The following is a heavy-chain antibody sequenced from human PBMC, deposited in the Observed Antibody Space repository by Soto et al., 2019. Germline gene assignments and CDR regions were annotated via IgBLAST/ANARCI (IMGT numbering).Heavy chain of an antibody. V-gene: IGHV4-34*01. CDR2: INHSGST. Sequence: SETLSLTCAVYGGSFSGYYWSWIRQPPGKGLEWIGEINHSGSTNYNPSLKSRVTISVDTSKNQFSLKLSSVTAADTAVYYCARALGYCTNGVCSHYYMDVWGKGTTVTVSS. D-gene: IGHD2-8*01. J-gene: IGHJ6*03. CDR3: ARALGYCTNGVCSHYYMDV. CDR1: GGSFSGYY.